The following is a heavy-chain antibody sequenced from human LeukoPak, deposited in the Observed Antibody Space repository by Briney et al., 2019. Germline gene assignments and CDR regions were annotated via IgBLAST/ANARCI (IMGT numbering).Heavy chain of an antibody. Sequence: GGSVRLSCAASGFAFSVYAMSWLGQPPGKGLEWVSTINSNSGTTSYAASVRGRFTISRDNSKNALYLQLNTLRADDTATYYCAKPISGGLAVTADWFHPGGEGTLVVVSS. V-gene: IGHV3-23*01. J-gene: IGHJ5*01. CDR2: INSNSGTT. CDR3: AKPISGGLAVTADWFHP. CDR1: GFAFSVYA. D-gene: IGHD2-21*02.